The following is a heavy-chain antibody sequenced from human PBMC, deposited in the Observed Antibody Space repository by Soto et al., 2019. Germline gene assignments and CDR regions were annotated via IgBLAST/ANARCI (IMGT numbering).Heavy chain of an antibody. J-gene: IGHJ4*02. CDR3: ARVFWGTYDY. V-gene: IGHV1-18*01. Sequence: ASVTVSCKDSGYTFTSYGSSWVRQAPGQGLEWMGWISAYNGNTNYAQKLQGRVTMTTDTSTSTAYMELRSLRSDDTAVYYCARVFWGTYDYWGQGTLVTVSS. CDR1: GYTFTSYG. CDR2: ISAYNGNT. D-gene: IGHD3-16*01.